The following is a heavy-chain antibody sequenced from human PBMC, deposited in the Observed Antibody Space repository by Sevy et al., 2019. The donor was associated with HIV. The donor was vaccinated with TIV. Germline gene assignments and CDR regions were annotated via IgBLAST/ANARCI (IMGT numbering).Heavy chain of an antibody. D-gene: IGHD3-22*01. CDR3: AKWGGGHYDPDEIAYYFYYYNMDV. Sequence: GGSLRLSCAVSGFSFDSYGMTWVRQAPGKGLEWVSAISGSGTRTYYADSVKGRFIISRDNSKNTLDLQRNSLRAEDPAIYYGAKWGGGHYDPDEIAYYFYYYNMDVWGKGTTVTVSS. CDR1: GFSFDSYG. J-gene: IGHJ6*03. V-gene: IGHV3-23*01. CDR2: ISGSGTRT.